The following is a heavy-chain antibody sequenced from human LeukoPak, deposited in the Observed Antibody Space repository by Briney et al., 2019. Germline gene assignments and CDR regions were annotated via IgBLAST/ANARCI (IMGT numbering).Heavy chain of an antibody. CDR1: GFTFSSYS. CDR2: ISSSSSYI. J-gene: IGHJ4*02. CDR3: ARDRITGTTDYFDY. Sequence: GGSLRLSCAASGFTFSSYSMNWVRQAPGKGLEWVSSISSSSSYIYYADSVKGRFTTSRDNAKNSLYLQMNSLRAEDTAVYYCARDRITGTTDYFDYWGQGTLVTVSS. D-gene: IGHD1-7*01. V-gene: IGHV3-21*01.